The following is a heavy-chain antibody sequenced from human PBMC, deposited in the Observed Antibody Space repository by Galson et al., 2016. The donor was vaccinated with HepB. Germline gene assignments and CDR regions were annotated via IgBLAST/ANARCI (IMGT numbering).Heavy chain of an antibody. J-gene: IGHJ4*02. CDR3: ARVGFGYDY. V-gene: IGHV3-64*02. D-gene: IGHD3-10*01. Sequence: SLRLSCAASGFTFSAYSMHWVRQAPGRGLEYVSAITGDGGSTYYADSVKGRFSISRDNSKNTLYLQMGSLRAEDMAVYYCARVGFGYDYWGQGTLATVSS. CDR2: ITGDGGST. CDR1: GFTFSAYS.